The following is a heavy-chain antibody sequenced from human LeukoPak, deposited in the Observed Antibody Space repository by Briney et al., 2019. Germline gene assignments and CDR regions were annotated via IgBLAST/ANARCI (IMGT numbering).Heavy chain of an antibody. J-gene: IGHJ4*02. CDR2: IYYSGST. D-gene: IGHD1-26*01. Sequence: SETLSLTCTVSGGSVSSGSYYWSWIRQPPGKGLEWIGYIYYSGSTYYNPSLMSRVTISVDTSRNQFSLKLSSVTAADTAFYYCASHRGATSFDYWGQGSLVTVSS. V-gene: IGHV4-61*01. CDR3: ASHRGATSFDY. CDR1: GGSVSSGSYY.